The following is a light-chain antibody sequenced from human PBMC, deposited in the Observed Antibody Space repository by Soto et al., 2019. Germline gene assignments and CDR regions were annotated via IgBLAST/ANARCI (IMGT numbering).Light chain of an antibody. V-gene: IGLV1-40*01. J-gene: IGLJ3*02. CDR2: GTT. CDR3: QSYDISRMWGV. Sequence: QSALTQPPSVSGAPGQRVTISCTGSSSNIGAGFDVHWYQHLPGTAPKLLIYGTTNRPSGVPDRFSASKSGTSASLAITGLQAEDEADYYCQSYDISRMWGVFGGGTKLTVL. CDR1: SSNIGAGFD.